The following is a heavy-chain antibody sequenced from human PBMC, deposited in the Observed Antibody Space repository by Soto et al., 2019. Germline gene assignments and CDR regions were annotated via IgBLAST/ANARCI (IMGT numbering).Heavy chain of an antibody. D-gene: IGHD2-15*01. CDR2: IGTAGDT. CDR1: GFSFSRYD. J-gene: IGHJ6*02. CDR3: ARDPSGWGLDV. Sequence: EVQLVESGGGLVQPGGSLRLSCAASGFSFSRYDIQWVRQAAGKGLEWVSAIGTAGDTHYSGSVKGRFTISRDNAKSSSYLQMNTLRAEDTDVYYCARDPSGWGLDVWGQGTTVTVSS. V-gene: IGHV3-13*01.